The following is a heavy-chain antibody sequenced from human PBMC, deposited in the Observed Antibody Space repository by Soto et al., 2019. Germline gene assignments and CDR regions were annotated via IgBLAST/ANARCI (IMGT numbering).Heavy chain of an antibody. CDR2: IIPIFGIG. V-gene: IGHV1-69*01. D-gene: IGHD3-3*01. Sequence: QVQLVQSGAEVKKPGSSVKVSCKASGGTFNRYAISWVRQAPGQGLEWMGGIIPIFGIGNDAQRFQGRVTITADESTGPAYMELSSLRSEDTGVYYCARSAITLFGVVSIPPHYYSEMDVWGQGTTVTFSS. J-gene: IGHJ6*02. CDR1: GGTFNRYA. CDR3: ARSAITLFGVVSIPPHYYSEMDV.